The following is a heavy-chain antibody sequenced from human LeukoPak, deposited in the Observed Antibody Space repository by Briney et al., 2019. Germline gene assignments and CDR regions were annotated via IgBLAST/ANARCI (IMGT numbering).Heavy chain of an antibody. V-gene: IGHV3-30-3*01. D-gene: IGHD2-2*01. CDR2: ISYDGSNK. Sequence: GGSLRLSCAASRFTFSSYAMHWVRQAPGKGLEWVAVISYDGSNKYYADSVKGRFTISRDNSKNTLYLQMNSLRAEDTAVYYCARGIQCSSTSCYAGSTFDYWGQGTLVTVSS. J-gene: IGHJ4*02. CDR3: ARGIQCSSTSCYAGSTFDY. CDR1: RFTFSSYA.